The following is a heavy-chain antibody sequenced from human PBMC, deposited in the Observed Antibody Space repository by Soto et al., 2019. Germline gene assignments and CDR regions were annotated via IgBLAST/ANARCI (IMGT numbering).Heavy chain of an antibody. CDR3: ARASTVTTHTGDYYYGMDV. Sequence: ASVKVSCKASGYTFTGYYMHWVRQAPGQGLEWMGWINPNSGGTNYAQKFQGWVTMTRDTSISTAYMELSRLRSDDTAVYYCARASTVTTHTGDYYYGMDVWGQGTTVTVSS. J-gene: IGHJ6*02. CDR1: GYTFTGYY. D-gene: IGHD4-17*01. CDR2: INPNSGGT. V-gene: IGHV1-2*04.